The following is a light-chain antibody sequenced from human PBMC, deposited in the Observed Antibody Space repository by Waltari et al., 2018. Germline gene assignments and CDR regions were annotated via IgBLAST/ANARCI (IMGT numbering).Light chain of an antibody. CDR2: GNS. Sequence: QSVLTQPPSVSGAPGQRVTISCTGSSSNIAAGFDVHWYQQLPGTAPKLLIYGNSNRPSGVPDRFSGSKSGTSASLAITGLQAEDEADYFCQSYDSSPSGYVFGTGSKVTVL. J-gene: IGLJ1*01. CDR3: QSYDSSPSGYV. CDR1: SSNIAAGFD. V-gene: IGLV1-40*01.